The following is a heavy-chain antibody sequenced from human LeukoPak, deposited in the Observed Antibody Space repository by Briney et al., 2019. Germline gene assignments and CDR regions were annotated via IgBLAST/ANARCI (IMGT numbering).Heavy chain of an antibody. D-gene: IGHD3-9*01. CDR2: IYPGDSDT. Sequence: GESLKISCKGSGYSFTSYWIGWVRQMPGKGLEWMGIIYPGDSDTRYSPSFQGQVTISADKSISTAYLQWSSLKASDTAMYYCARLWSRYFDWLLLDYWGQGTLVTVSS. J-gene: IGHJ4*02. CDR1: GYSFTSYW. CDR3: ARLWSRYFDWLLLDY. V-gene: IGHV5-51*01.